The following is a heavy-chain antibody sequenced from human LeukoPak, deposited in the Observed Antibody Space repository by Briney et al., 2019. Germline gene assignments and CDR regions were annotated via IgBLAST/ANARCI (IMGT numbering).Heavy chain of an antibody. CDR1: GYTFTSYG. CDR2: ISAYNGNT. V-gene: IGHV1-18*01. D-gene: IGHD3-16*02. Sequence: GASVKVSCKASGYTFTSYGISWVRQAPGQGLEWMGWISAYNGNTNYAQKLQVRVTMTTDTSTSTAYMELRSLRSDDTAVYYCARRRGGGVIASFDYWGQGTLVTVSS. J-gene: IGHJ4*02. CDR3: ARRRGGGVIASFDY.